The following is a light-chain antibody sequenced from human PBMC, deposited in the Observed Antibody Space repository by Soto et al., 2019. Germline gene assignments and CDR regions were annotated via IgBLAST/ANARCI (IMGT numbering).Light chain of an antibody. CDR1: QSVCSRC. CDR2: GAS. J-gene: IGKJ1*01. V-gene: IGKV3-20*01. Sequence: ETVLTPSPGTLSLSPGERVTLSCRASQSVCSRCLAWYQQKPGQSPRLLIYGASSRATGTPDRFSGSGSGTDFTLTISRLEPEDFAVYYCQHYGTTPWTFGQGTKVGIK. CDR3: QHYGTTPWT.